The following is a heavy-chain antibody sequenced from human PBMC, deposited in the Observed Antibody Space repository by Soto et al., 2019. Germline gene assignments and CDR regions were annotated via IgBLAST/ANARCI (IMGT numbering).Heavy chain of an antibody. V-gene: IGHV4-30-4*01. J-gene: IGHJ4*02. CDR1: GASISSGDYF. D-gene: IGHD5-12*01. CDR2: IYDSGSS. Sequence: SETLSLTCTVSGASISSGDYFWSWIRQSPGKGLQWIGYIYDSGSSYYNPSLKSRVTMSVDTSKNQFSLKLSSVTAADTAVYYCAREKGYISGPKNFDYWGQGTLVTVPQ. CDR3: AREKGYISGPKNFDY.